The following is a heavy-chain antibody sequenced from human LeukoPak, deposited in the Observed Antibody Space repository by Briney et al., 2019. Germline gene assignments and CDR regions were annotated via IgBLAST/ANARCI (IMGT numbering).Heavy chain of an antibody. D-gene: IGHD2-21*01. CDR3: ARGVGGADY. V-gene: IGHV3-48*04. Sequence: PGGSLRLSCAASGFTFISYSMNWVRQAPGKGLEWVSYISNSGSTIDYADSVKGRFTISRDNAKNSLYLQMNSLRAEDTAVFYCARGVGGADYWGQGTLVTVSS. CDR2: ISNSGSTI. CDR1: GFTFISYS. J-gene: IGHJ4*02.